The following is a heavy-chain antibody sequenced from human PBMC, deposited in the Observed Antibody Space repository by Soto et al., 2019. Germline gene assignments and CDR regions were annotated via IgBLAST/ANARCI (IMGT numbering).Heavy chain of an antibody. Sequence: QVQLQESGPGLVKPSQTLSLTCTVSGGSISSGGYYWSWIRQHPGKGLEWIGYIYYSGSTYYNPSRKSRVTTSVDTSKNQCSLKLSSVTAADTAVYYCARVGGITGTTSVGTWGQGTLVTVSS. D-gene: IGHD1-20*01. J-gene: IGHJ5*02. CDR1: GGSISSGGYY. V-gene: IGHV4-31*03. CDR3: ARVGGITGTTSVGT. CDR2: IYYSGST.